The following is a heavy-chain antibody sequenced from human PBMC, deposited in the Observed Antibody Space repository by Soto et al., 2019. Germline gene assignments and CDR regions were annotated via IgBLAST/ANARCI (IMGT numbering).Heavy chain of an antibody. CDR2: IIPIFGTA. Sequence: RASVKVSCKASGGTFSSYAISWVRQAPGQGLEWMGGIIPIFGTANYAQKFQGRVTITADESTSTAYMELSSLRSEDTAVYYYARDTRSYYYDSSGYLVDVWGQGTKVTVSS. CDR1: GGTFSSYA. D-gene: IGHD3-22*01. J-gene: IGHJ6*02. V-gene: IGHV1-69*13. CDR3: ARDTRSYYYDSSGYLVDV.